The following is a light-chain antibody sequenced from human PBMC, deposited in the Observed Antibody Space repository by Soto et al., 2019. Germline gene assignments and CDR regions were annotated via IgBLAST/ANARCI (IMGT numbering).Light chain of an antibody. CDR1: LGISDY. CDR3: QKYNSAPWK. J-gene: IGKJ1*01. Sequence: DNQITQSPSSLSESVGDRVTITFLASLGISDYLAWYQQKPGKVPKLLIYAASTLHSGVPSRFSGSGSGTAFTLTISSLQPEDVATYYCQKYNSAPWKFGQGTKVDI. V-gene: IGKV1-27*01. CDR2: AAS.